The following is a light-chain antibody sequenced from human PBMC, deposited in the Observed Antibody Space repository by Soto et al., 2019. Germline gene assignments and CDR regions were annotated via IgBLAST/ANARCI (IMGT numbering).Light chain of an antibody. CDR3: SAYAGSNSFVV. Sequence: QSVLTQPPSASGSPGQSVTISCTGTNSDVGGYNFVSWYQQYPGKVPKLMIYEVYKRPSGVPDRFSGSKSANTASLTVYGLQSEDEADYYCSAYAGSNSFVVFGGGTKVTVL. CDR1: NSDVGGYNF. CDR2: EVY. V-gene: IGLV2-8*01. J-gene: IGLJ2*01.